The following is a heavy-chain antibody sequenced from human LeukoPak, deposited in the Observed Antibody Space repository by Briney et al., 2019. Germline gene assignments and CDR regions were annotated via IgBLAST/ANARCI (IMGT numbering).Heavy chain of an antibody. D-gene: IGHD6-6*01. CDR1: GFTFGNYG. CDR3: AKDRIAARHYFDY. V-gene: IGHV3-30*02. Sequence: GGSLRLSCAASGFTFGNYGMHWVRQGPGKGLEGVASIRYDGSNKYYADSVKGRFTISRDNSKNTLYMQMKSLRAEDTAVYYCAKDRIAARHYFDYWGKGTLVTVSS. J-gene: IGHJ4*02. CDR2: IRYDGSNK.